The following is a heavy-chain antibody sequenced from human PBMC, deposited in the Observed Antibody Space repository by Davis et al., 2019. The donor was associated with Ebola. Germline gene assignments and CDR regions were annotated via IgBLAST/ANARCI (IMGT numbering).Heavy chain of an antibody. Sequence: PGGSLRLSCAASGFTCSSYGMHWVRQTPGKGLEWVANIKPDGSEKFYVDSVKGRFTISRDNAKNSLYLQMNSLRAEDTAMYYCAKVPTRDLSPGYWGQGTLVTVSS. J-gene: IGHJ4*02. CDR2: IKPDGSEK. CDR1: GFTCSSYG. CDR3: AKVPTRDLSPGY. V-gene: IGHV3-7*01. D-gene: IGHD7-27*01.